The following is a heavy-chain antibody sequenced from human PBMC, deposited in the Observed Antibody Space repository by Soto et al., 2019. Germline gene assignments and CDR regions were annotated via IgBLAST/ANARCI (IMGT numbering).Heavy chain of an antibody. V-gene: IGHV4-4*02. CDR3: ATRDTSRFY. D-gene: IGHD6-13*01. CDR1: GVSISSHDW. J-gene: IGHJ4*02. CDR2: SHQSGNT. Sequence: QVQLQESGPGLVKPSGTLSLTCAVSGVSISSHDWWTWVRQPPGKGLEWIGESHQSGNTNYNSSLESRVTISVDKSKNQFSLNLSSGTVAHTAVYYCATRDTSRFYWGQGTLVTVSS.